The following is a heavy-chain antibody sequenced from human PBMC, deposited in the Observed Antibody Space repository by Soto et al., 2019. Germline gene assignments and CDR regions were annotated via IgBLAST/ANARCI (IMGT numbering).Heavy chain of an antibody. V-gene: IGHV3-30-3*01. Sequence: QVQLVESGGGVVQPGRSLRLSCAASGFTFSSYAMHWVRQAPGKGLEWVAVISYDGSNKYYADSVKGRFTISRDNSKNKLYLQMNSLRAEDTAVYYCAREAQVRIAAAGPIRYWGQGTLVNVSS. CDR3: AREAQVRIAAAGPIRY. D-gene: IGHD6-13*01. CDR1: GFTFSSYA. CDR2: ISYDGSNK. J-gene: IGHJ4*02.